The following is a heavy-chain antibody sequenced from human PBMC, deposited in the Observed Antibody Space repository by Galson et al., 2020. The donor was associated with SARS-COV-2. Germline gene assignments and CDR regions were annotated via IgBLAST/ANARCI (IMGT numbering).Heavy chain of an antibody. V-gene: IGHV3-53*01. Sequence: GVSLRLSCAASGFTVNSNYMSWVRQAPGKGLDWVTVTYSGGSTYYADSLKSRFTISRDNSKNTLTLQMNSLRAEDTAVYYCATYYYDSSCYYEAAFDIWGQGTMVTVSS. CDR3: ATYYYDSSCYYEAAFDI. D-gene: IGHD3-22*01. J-gene: IGHJ3*02. CDR1: GFTVNSNY. CDR2: TYSGGST.